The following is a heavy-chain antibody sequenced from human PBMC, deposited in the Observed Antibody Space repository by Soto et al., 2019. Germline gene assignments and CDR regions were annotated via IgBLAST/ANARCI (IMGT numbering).Heavy chain of an antibody. D-gene: IGHD1-20*01. J-gene: IGHJ4*02. CDR1: GYSFTHYD. CDR3: AKGGLTGAADQ. V-gene: IGHV1-8*01. CDR2: MSPRNGNT. Sequence: QVQLVQSGAEVKRPRASVKVSCKASGYSFTHYDINWVRQAPGQGLEWMGWMSPRNGNTDYAQTFQGRVTMTRDASISTAYMELSSLTSADTAVYYCAKGGLTGAADQWGQGTLVTVTS.